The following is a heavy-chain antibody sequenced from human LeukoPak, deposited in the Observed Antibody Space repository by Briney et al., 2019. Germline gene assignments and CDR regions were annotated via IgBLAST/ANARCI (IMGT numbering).Heavy chain of an antibody. V-gene: IGHV1-18*01. Sequence: ASVKVSCKASGYTFTIYGISWVRQAPGQGLEWMGWISGYGSTNYAQNLQGRVTMTTDTSTSTAYMELRSLRSDDTAVYYCARGVYSNDYWGQGTLVTVSS. CDR2: ISGYGST. J-gene: IGHJ4*02. D-gene: IGHD2-21*01. CDR3: ARGVYSNDY. CDR1: GYTFTIYG.